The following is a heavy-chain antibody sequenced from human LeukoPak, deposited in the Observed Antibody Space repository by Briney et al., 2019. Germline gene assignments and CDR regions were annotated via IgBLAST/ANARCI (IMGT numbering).Heavy chain of an antibody. J-gene: IGHJ4*02. D-gene: IGHD5-18*01. Sequence: PGGSLRLSCAASGFTFSIYGMSWVRQAPGKGLEWVSSISSSSSYIYYADSLKGRFTVSRDNAKNSLYLQMNSLRAEDTAVYYCARVGTWIQLWLDYWGQGTLVTVSS. CDR2: ISSSSSYI. CDR3: ARVGTWIQLWLDY. CDR1: GFTFSIYG. V-gene: IGHV3-21*01.